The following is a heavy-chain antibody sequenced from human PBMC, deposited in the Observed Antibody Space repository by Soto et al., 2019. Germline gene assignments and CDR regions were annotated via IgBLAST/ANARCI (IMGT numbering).Heavy chain of an antibody. CDR2: INHSGST. Sequence: PSETLSLTCAVYGGSFSGYYWSWIRQPPGKGLEWIGEINHSGSTNYNPSLKSRVTISVDTSKNQFSLKLSSVTAADTAVYYCARGLRQQLVRGGVGGMDGWGKGTTVTVSS. D-gene: IGHD6-6*01. J-gene: IGHJ6*03. CDR3: ARGLRQQLVRGGVGGMDG. V-gene: IGHV4-34*01. CDR1: GGSFSGYY.